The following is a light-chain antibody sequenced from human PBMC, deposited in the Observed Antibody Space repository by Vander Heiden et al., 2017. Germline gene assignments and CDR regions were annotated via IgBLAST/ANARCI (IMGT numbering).Light chain of an antibody. CDR3: QQTYSIPWT. J-gene: IGKJ2*02. V-gene: IGKV1-39*01. CDR2: TES. CDR1: QSIGRY. Sequence: DIRMTQSPSSLSASVGDRVTITCRASQSIGRYLNWYHHKPGKAPKLLIYTESTLQSGVSSRFSGSGSGTTFTLTISSLQPEDFATYYCQQTYSIPWTFGQGTKLEIK.